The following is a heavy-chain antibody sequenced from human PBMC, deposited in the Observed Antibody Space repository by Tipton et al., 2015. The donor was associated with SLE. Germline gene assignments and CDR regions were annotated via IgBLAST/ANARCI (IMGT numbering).Heavy chain of an antibody. CDR2: IYYSGST. J-gene: IGHJ4*02. D-gene: IGHD3-10*01. CDR3: ARGGGGNYFDY. V-gene: IGHV4-59*11. Sequence: TLSLTCTVSGGSISSHYWSWIRQPPGKGLEWIGYIYYSGSTNYNPSLKSRVTISVDTPKNQFSLKLSSVTAADTAVYYCARGGGGNYFDYWGQGTLVTVSS. CDR1: GGSISSHY.